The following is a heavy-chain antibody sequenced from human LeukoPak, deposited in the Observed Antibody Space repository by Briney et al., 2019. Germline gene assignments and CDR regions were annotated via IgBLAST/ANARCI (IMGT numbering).Heavy chain of an antibody. CDR3: ARTQAYSSSWYYFDY. CDR1: GGSISSGDYY. CDR2: THYSGIT. D-gene: IGHD6-13*01. V-gene: IGHV4-30-4*08. J-gene: IGHJ4*02. Sequence: PSETLSLTCTVSGGSISSGDYYWSWIRQPPGKGLEWIGHTHYSGITYYSPSLKSRLTISVDTSKNQFSLKLSSVTAADTAVYHCARTQAYSSSWYYFDYWGQGTLVTVSS.